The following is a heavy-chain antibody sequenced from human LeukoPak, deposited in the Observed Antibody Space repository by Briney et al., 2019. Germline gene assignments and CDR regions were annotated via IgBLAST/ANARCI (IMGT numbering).Heavy chain of an antibody. D-gene: IGHD2-21*02. CDR2: IYPGDSDT. V-gene: IGHV5-51*01. Sequence: GESLKISCKGSGYSFTSYWIGWVRQMPGKGLEWMGIIYPGDSDTRYSPSFQGQVIISADKSISTAYLQWSSLKASDTAMFYCARQRYCGGDCYSDWYFDLWGRGTLVTVSP. CDR1: GYSFTSYW. J-gene: IGHJ2*01. CDR3: ARQRYCGGDCYSDWYFDL.